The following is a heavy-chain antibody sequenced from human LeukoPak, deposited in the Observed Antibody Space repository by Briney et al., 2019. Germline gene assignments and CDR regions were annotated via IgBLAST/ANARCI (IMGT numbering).Heavy chain of an antibody. V-gene: IGHV3-7*01. CDR2: IKQDGSEK. D-gene: IGHD1-26*01. Sequence: GGSLRLSCAASGFTFSSYVMTWVRQAPGKGLEWVANIKQDGSEKYYVDSVKGRFTISRDNAKNSLYLQMNSLRAEDTAVYYCARSEWELDWFDPWGQGTLVTVSS. J-gene: IGHJ5*02. CDR3: ARSEWELDWFDP. CDR1: GFTFSSYV.